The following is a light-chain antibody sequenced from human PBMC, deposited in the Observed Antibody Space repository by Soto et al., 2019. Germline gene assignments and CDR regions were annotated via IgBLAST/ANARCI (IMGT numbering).Light chain of an antibody. CDR2: GAY. V-gene: IGKV3-15*01. CDR1: QSVGNN. Sequence: EIVLTQSPATLSLSPGERATLSCSASQSVGNNLAWYQQKPGQAPRLLIYGAYTRATGIPARFSGSGSGTDFTLTISSLQSEDFAVYYCQHYNYWPPKTFGQGTKVDI. J-gene: IGKJ1*01. CDR3: QHYNYWPPKT.